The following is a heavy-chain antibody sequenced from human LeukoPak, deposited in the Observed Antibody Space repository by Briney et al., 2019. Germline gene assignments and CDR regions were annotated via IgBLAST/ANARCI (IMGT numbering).Heavy chain of an antibody. CDR2: IRSRPYGGTP. J-gene: IGHJ5*02. V-gene: IGHV3-49*04. Sequence: RSLRLACKASGFTPSEFALSWVRQAPGKGLEWLGFIRSRPYGGTPEYAASVKGRFTISRDDSKSIAYLQMNSLKSEDTAVYYCTSGDLVDYHHVWGSWFDHWGQGTLVTVSS. D-gene: IGHD3-16*01. CDR3: TSGDLVDYHHVWGSWFDH. CDR1: GFTPSEFA.